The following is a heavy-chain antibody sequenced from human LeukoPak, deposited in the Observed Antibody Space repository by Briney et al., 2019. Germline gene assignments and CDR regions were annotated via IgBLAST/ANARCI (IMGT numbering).Heavy chain of an antibody. CDR1: GYTFTGYY. D-gene: IGHD2-15*01. V-gene: IGHV1-2*02. J-gene: IGHJ4*02. CDR3: ARGYCSGGRCYILDY. CDR2: INPNSGDT. Sequence: ASVKVSCKASGYTFTGYYIHWVRRAPGQGPEWMGWINPNSGDTNYPQNFQGRVSMTRDTSISTAYMELSSLRSDDTALYYCARGYCSGGRCYILDYWGQGTLVTVSS.